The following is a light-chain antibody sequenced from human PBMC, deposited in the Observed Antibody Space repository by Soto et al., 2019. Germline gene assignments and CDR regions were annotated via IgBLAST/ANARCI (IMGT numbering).Light chain of an antibody. V-gene: IGKV4-1*01. CDR1: QSVLYRYNNTHY. Sequence: DIVMTQSPDSLAVSLGERATINCKSSQSVLYRYNNTHYLAWYQQKPGQPPKLLMYWASTREFEVPDRFSGSGSGTDFTLTIISLPAEDVAVYYCQQYYSNPITVGQGTRLEI. J-gene: IGKJ5*01. CDR3: QQYYSNPIT. CDR2: WAS.